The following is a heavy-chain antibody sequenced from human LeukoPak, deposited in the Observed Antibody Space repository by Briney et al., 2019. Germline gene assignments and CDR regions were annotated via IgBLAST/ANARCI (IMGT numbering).Heavy chain of an antibody. CDR2: IWYDGSNK. J-gene: IGHJ5*02. CDR1: GFTFSSYG. D-gene: IGHD4-17*01. CDR3: ARGGYGDLTSFDP. V-gene: IGHV3-33*01. Sequence: PGGSLRLSWAASGFTFSSYGMHWVRQAPGKWLGWVAVIWYDGSNKYYADSVKGRFTISRDNSKNMLYLQMNSLRAEDTAVYYCARGGYGDLTSFDPWGQGTLVTVSS.